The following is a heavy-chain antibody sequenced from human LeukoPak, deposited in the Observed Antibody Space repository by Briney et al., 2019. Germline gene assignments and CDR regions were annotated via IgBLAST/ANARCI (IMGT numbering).Heavy chain of an antibody. CDR2: IVGDAGRT. V-gene: IGHV3-23*01. D-gene: IGHD1-26*01. CDR3: AKDRAWGAFAY. J-gene: IGHJ4*02. CDR1: GFIFSNHG. Sequence: GGSLRLSCAASGFIFSNHGMNWVRQAPGKGLEWVSGIVGDAGRTYYADSVKGRFIISRDNSKNTLYLQMNSLRAEDTAIYYCAKDRAWGAFAYWGQGTLVTVSS.